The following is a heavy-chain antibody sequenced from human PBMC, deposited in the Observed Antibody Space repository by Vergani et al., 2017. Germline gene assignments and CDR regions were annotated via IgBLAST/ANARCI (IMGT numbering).Heavy chain of an antibody. J-gene: IGHJ4*02. CDR2: ISYDGSNK. CDR1: GFTFSSYG. V-gene: IGHV3-30*18. Sequence: QVQLVESGGGLVKPGGSLRLSCAASGFTFSSYGMHWVRQAPGKGLEWVAVISYDGSNKYYADSVKGRFTISRDNSKNTLYLQMNSLRAEDTAVYYCAKGDSSGYYYVKWWGQGTLVTVSS. D-gene: IGHD3-22*01. CDR3: AKGDSSGYYYVKW.